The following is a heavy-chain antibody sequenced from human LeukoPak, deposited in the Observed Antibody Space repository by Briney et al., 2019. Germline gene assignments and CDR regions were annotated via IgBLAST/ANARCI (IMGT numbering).Heavy chain of an antibody. Sequence: SETLSLTCTVSGGSISSYYWSWIRQPPGKGLEWIGYIYYSGSTNYNPSLKSRVTISVDTSKNQFSLRLSSLTAADTAVYYCARDGPSHYWGQGTLVTVSS. CDR1: GGSISSYY. J-gene: IGHJ4*02. V-gene: IGHV4-59*12. CDR2: IYYSGST. CDR3: ARDGPSHY.